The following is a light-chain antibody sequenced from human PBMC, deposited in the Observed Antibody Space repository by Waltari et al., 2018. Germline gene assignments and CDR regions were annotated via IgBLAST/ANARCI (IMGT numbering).Light chain of an antibody. CDR3: SSYISSSTLEL. CDR1: SSDVGAYHY. Sequence: QSALTQPASVSGSPGQSITISCTGTSSDVGAYHYVSWYQQHPGNAPKLLVFDVSIRPSGVSNRFSGSKSGNTASLTISGLQAEDEADYYCSSYISSSTLELFGGGTSLTVL. V-gene: IGLV2-14*03. CDR2: DVS. J-gene: IGLJ2*01.